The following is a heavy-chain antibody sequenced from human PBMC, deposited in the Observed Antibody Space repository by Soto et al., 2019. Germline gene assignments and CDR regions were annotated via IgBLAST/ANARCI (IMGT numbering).Heavy chain of an antibody. Sequence: QVQLVESGGGVVQPGRSLRLSCAASGFTFSSYAMHWVRQAPGKGLEWVAVISYDGSNKYYADSVKGRFTISRDNSKNTLYLQMNSLRAEDTAVYYCARDASNEEGYSSSLDYWGQGTLVTVSS. D-gene: IGHD6-13*01. CDR3: ARDASNEEGYSSSLDY. CDR2: ISYDGSNK. CDR1: GFTFSSYA. V-gene: IGHV3-30-3*01. J-gene: IGHJ4*02.